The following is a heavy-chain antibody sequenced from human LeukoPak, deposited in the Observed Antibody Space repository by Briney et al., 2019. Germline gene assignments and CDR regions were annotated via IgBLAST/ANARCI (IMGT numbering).Heavy chain of an antibody. J-gene: IGHJ3*02. CDR3: ARDSGDPTAVTAFDI. CDR1: GGSISSYY. Sequence: SETLSLTCTVSGGSISSYYWSWIRQPPGKGLEWIGYIYYSGSTNYNPSLKSRVTISVDTSKNQFSLKLSSVTAADTAVYYCARDSGDPTAVTAFDIWGQGTMVTVSS. V-gene: IGHV4-59*01. CDR2: IYYSGST. D-gene: IGHD4-23*01.